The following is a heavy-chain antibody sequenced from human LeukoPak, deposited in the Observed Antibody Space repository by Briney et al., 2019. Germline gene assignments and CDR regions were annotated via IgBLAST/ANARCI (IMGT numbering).Heavy chain of an antibody. J-gene: IGHJ6*03. Sequence: SETLSLTCTVSGGSISSSSYYWGWIRQAPGKGLEWIGSFEYGGSTYYNPSLKSRVTISVDTSKNQFSLKLSSVTAADTAVYYCARAFYPGYYSYMAVWGKGTTVTVSS. CDR2: FEYGGST. V-gene: IGHV4-39*07. D-gene: IGHD3-3*02. CDR3: ARAFYPGYYSYMAV. CDR1: GGSISSSSYY.